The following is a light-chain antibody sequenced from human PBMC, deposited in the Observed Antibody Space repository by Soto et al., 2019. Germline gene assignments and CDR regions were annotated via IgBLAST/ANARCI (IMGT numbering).Light chain of an antibody. V-gene: IGKV3-11*01. Sequence: EIVLSQSPATLSLSPGERATLSCRASQSVGSYLTWYQHIPGQAPRLLIYDASKRATGIPARFSGSGSGTDFTLTISSLEPEDFAVYYCQLRSNWPPTWTFGQGTKVEVK. CDR3: QLRSNWPPTWT. CDR1: QSVGSY. CDR2: DAS. J-gene: IGKJ1*01.